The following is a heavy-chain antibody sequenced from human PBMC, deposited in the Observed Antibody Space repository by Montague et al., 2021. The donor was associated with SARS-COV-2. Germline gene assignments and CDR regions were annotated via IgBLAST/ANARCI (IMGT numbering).Heavy chain of an antibody. V-gene: IGHV4-31*03. Sequence: TLSLTCTVSGGSISSGGYYWSWIRQHPGKGLEWIGYIYYSGSTYYNPSLKSRVTISVDTSKNQFSLKLSSVTAADTAVYYCAREGGLRYFDWLLRSDYYYYGMDVWGQETTVTVSS. J-gene: IGHJ6*02. CDR3: AREGGLRYFDWLLRSDYYYYGMDV. CDR2: IYYSGST. CDR1: GGSISSGGYY. D-gene: IGHD3-9*01.